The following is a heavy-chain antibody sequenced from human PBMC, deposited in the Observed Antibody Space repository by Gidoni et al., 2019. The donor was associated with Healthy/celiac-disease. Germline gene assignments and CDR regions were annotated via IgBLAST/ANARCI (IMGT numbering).Heavy chain of an antibody. J-gene: IGHJ4*02. V-gene: IGHV3-64D*06. CDR3: VKGSRVVVPAAIDSGIDY. Sequence: EVQLVESGGGLVQPGGSLRLSCSASGFPFSSSAMHWVRQAPGKGLEYVSAISSNGGSTYYADSVKGRFTISRDNSKNTLYLQMSSLRAEDTAVYYCVKGSRVVVPAAIDSGIDYWGQGTLVTVSS. CDR2: ISSNGGST. D-gene: IGHD2-2*01. CDR1: GFPFSSSA.